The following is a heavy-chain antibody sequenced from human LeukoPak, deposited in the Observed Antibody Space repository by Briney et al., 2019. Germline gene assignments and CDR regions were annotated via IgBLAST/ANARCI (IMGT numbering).Heavy chain of an antibody. CDR3: ARGAVVVVAATASPGYFDY. V-gene: IGHV1-8*01. CDR1: GYTFTSYD. J-gene: IGHJ4*02. CDR2: MSPNSGNT. Sequence: ASVKVSCKASGYTFTSYDINWVRQATGQGLEWMGWMSPNSGNTGYAQKFQGRVTMTRDTSIGTAYMELSSLRSEDMAVYYCARGAVVVVAATASPGYFDYWGQGTLVTVSS. D-gene: IGHD2-15*01.